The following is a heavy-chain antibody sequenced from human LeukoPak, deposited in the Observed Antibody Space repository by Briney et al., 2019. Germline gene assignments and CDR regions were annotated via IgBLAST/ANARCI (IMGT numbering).Heavy chain of an antibody. CDR2: IYPGDSDT. V-gene: IGHV5-51*01. Sequence: GASLKISCKGSGSSFTSYWIGWVRQLPGKGLEWMGIIYPGDSDTRYSPSFQGQVTISADKSISTAYLQWSSLKASDTAMYYCARLYSSSGVDAFDIWGQGTMVTVSS. CDR3: ARLYSSSGVDAFDI. CDR1: GSSFTSYW. D-gene: IGHD6-6*01. J-gene: IGHJ3*02.